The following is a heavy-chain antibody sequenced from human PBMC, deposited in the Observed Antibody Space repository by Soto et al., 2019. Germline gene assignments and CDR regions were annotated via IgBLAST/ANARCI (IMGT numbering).Heavy chain of an antibody. CDR1: GFTFSSYG. D-gene: IGHD1-26*01. CDR3: AKDRPSGSRPYYYGMVV. CDR2: ISYDGSNK. V-gene: IGHV3-30*18. J-gene: IGHJ6*02. Sequence: QVQLVESGGGVVQPGRSLRLSCAASGFTFSSYGMHWVRQAPGKGLEWVAVISYDGSNKYYADSVKGRFTISRDNSKNTLYLQMYSLRAEDTAVYYCAKDRPSGSRPYYYGMVVWGQGTTVSVSS.